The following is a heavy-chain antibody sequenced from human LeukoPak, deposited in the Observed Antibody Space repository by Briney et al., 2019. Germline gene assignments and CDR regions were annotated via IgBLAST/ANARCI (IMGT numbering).Heavy chain of an antibody. J-gene: IGHJ4*02. CDR2: ISSGSSYI. D-gene: IGHD3-16*02. CDR3: AKVADDYVWGSYRYNSQYYFDY. Sequence: PGGSLRLSCAASGFTFSSYSMNWVRQAPGKGLEWVSSISSGSSYIYYADSVKGRFTISRDNSKDTLYLQMNSLRAEDTAVYYCAKVADDYVWGSYRYNSQYYFDYWGQGTLVTVSS. V-gene: IGHV3-21*04. CDR1: GFTFSSYS.